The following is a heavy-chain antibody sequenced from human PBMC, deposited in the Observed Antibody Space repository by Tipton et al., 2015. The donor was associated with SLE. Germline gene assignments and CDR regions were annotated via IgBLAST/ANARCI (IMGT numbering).Heavy chain of an antibody. V-gene: IGHV4-4*07. CDR3: AGRYGDYPFYYYYYMDV. CDR2: IYTSGST. CDR1: GGSISSYY. D-gene: IGHD4-17*01. J-gene: IGHJ6*03. Sequence: GLVKPSETLSLTCTVSGGSISSYYWSWIRQPAGKGLEWIGRIYTSGSTNYNPSLKSRVTMSVDTSKNQFSLKLSSVTAADTAVYYCAGRYGDYPFYYYYYMDVWGKGTTVTVSS.